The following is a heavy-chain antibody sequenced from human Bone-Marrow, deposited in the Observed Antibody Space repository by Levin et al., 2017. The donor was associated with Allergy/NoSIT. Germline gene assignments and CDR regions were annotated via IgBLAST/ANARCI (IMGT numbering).Heavy chain of an antibody. CDR1: GYSFTTYW. CDR3: ARQYSSAWSHFDY. V-gene: IGHV5-51*01. CDR2: IYPGDSDT. Sequence: GESLKISCQASGYSFTTYWIGWVRQMPGKGLEWMGIIYPGDSDTRYSPSFQGQVTISADKSISTAYLQWSSLKASDTAMYYCARQYSSAWSHFDYWGQGTLVTVSS. D-gene: IGHD6-19*01. J-gene: IGHJ4*02.